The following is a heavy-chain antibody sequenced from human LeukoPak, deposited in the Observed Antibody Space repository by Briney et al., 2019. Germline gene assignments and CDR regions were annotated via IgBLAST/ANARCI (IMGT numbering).Heavy chain of an antibody. CDR2: INHSGST. Sequence: GSLRLSCAASGFTFSSYAMSWVRQAPGKGLEWIGEINHSGSTNYNPSLKSRVTISVDTSKNQFSLKLSSVTAADTAVYYCARVFLRYYYGSGSYSKDAFDIWGQGTMVTVSS. CDR3: ARVFLRYYYGSGSYSKDAFDI. D-gene: IGHD3-10*01. CDR1: GFTFSSYA. V-gene: IGHV4-34*01. J-gene: IGHJ3*02.